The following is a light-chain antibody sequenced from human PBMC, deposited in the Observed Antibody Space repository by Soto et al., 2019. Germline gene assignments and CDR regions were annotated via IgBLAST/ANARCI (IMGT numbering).Light chain of an antibody. V-gene: IGLV2-11*01. CDR1: SSDVGGYNY. CDR2: DVS. CDR3: CSHAGSFTLV. J-gene: IGLJ2*01. Sequence: QSALTQPRSVSGSPGQSVTISCTGTSSDVGGYNYVSWYQKYLGKAPRLMIYDVSKRPSGVPDRFSGSKSGNTASLTISGLQAEDEADYYCCSHAGSFTLVFGGGTKLTVL.